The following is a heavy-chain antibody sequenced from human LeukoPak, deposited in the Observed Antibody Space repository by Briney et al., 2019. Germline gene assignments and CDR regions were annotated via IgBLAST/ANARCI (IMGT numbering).Heavy chain of an antibody. Sequence: VSVKVSCKASGYTFTGYYMHWVRQAPGQGLEWMGWINPNSGGTNYAQKFQGRVTMTRDTSISTAYMELRSLRSDDTAVYYCARDHDYGDYMTYYFDYWGQGTLVTVSS. D-gene: IGHD4-17*01. CDR2: INPNSGGT. CDR3: ARDHDYGDYMTYYFDY. CDR1: GYTFTGYY. V-gene: IGHV1-2*02. J-gene: IGHJ4*02.